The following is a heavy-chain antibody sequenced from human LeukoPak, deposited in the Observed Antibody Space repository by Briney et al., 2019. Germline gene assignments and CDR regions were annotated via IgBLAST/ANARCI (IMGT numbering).Heavy chain of an antibody. V-gene: IGHV4-31*03. D-gene: IGHD3-10*01. CDR3: ARGGNRFGGFYFDY. CDR2: IHHSGRS. J-gene: IGHJ4*02. Sequence: SETLSLTCTVSADSLSSGGHYWAWIRQFPGKGLESIGFIHHSGRSRHNPSLKDRVAISVDTSREQFALKLSSVTAADTAMYYCARGGNRFGGFYFDYWGQGIQVIVSS. CDR1: ADSLSSGGHY.